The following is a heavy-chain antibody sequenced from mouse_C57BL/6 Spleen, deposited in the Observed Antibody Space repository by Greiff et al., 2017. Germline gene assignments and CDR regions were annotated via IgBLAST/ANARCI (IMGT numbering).Heavy chain of an antibody. CDR3: ARDYYGSSRYWYFEV. D-gene: IGHD1-1*01. V-gene: IGHV1-82*01. CDR1: GYAFSSSW. Sequence: QVQLQQSGPELVKPGASVKISCKASGYAFSSSWMNWVKQRPGKGLEWIGRIYPGDGDTNYNGKFKGKATLTADKSSSTAYMQLSSLTSEDSAVYFCARDYYGSSRYWYFEVWGTGTTVTVSS. CDR2: IYPGDGDT. J-gene: IGHJ1*03.